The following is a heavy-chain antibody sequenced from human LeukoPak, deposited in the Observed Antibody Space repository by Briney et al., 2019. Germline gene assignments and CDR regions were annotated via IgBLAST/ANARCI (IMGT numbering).Heavy chain of an antibody. D-gene: IGHD2-2*01. Sequence: GGSLRLSCAASGFTVSSNYMSWVRQAPGKGLEWVSVIYSGGSTYYADSVKGRFTISRDNSENTLYLQMNSLRAEDTAVYYCAKDEYQLLSLDYWGQGTLVTVSS. CDR3: AKDEYQLLSLDY. CDR2: IYSGGST. V-gene: IGHV3-53*01. J-gene: IGHJ4*02. CDR1: GFTVSSNY.